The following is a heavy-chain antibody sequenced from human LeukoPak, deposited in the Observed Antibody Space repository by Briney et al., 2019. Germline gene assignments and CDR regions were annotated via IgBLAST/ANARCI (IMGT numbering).Heavy chain of an antibody. D-gene: IGHD2-15*01. CDR1: GYTFISYG. J-gene: IGHJ3*02. Sequence: ASVKVSCKASGYTFISYGISWVRQVPGQGLKWMGWISAYNGNTNYAQKLQGRVTMTTDTSTSTAYMELRSLRPDDTAVYYCARLIVVPSPNAFDIWGQGTMVTVSS. CDR2: ISAYNGNT. V-gene: IGHV1-18*01. CDR3: ARLIVVPSPNAFDI.